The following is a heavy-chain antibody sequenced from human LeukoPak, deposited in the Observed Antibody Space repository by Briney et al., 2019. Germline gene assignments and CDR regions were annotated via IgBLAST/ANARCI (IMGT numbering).Heavy chain of an antibody. CDR2: ISVFHGNT. J-gene: IGHJ4*02. D-gene: IGHD1-14*01. V-gene: IGHV1-18*01. CDR3: ARGESTTTFDS. Sequence: ASVKVSCKASGYTFTSYGISWVRQAPGQGLEWMGWISVFHGNTNYAQKLQGRVTMTTDTSSNTAYMELRSLRSDDTAVYYCARGESTTTFDSWGQGTLVTVSS. CDR1: GYTFTSYG.